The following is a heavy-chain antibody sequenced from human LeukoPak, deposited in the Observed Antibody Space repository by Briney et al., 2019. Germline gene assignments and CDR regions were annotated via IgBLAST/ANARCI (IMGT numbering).Heavy chain of an antibody. CDR2: INWNGGST. V-gene: IGHV3-20*01. D-gene: IGHD6-13*01. Sequence: GVLRLSCAASGFTFDDYGMSWVRQAPGKGLEWVSGINWNGGSTGYADSVKGRFTISRDNAKNSLYLQMNSLRAEDTALYHCARVEAYSSSWYLPNWGQGTLVTASS. J-gene: IGHJ4*02. CDR1: GFTFDDYG. CDR3: ARVEAYSSSWYLPN.